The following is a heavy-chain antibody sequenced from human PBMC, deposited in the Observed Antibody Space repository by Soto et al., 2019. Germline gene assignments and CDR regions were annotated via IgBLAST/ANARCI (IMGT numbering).Heavy chain of an antibody. CDR1: GGSFTDYH. J-gene: IGHJ5*02. Sequence: SVKVSCKASGGSFTDYHIRWVRQAPGQGLEWLGGIIPKSGRTSSAQKFQGGVTMTADKSTSTASMELSSLTSEDTAVYYCARDLAVGSGWYHWGQGTLVTVSS. CDR3: ARDLAVGSGWYH. V-gene: IGHV1-69*10. CDR2: IIPKSGRT. D-gene: IGHD6-19*01.